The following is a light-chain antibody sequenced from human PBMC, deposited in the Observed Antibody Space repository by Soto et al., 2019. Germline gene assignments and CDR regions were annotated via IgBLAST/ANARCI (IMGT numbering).Light chain of an antibody. CDR1: QSVLYSSNNKNY. V-gene: IGKV4-1*01. CDR3: QEYYRTPPA. CDR2: WAS. Sequence: IVMTQSPDSLAVSLGERATINCKSSQSVLYSSNNKNYLAWYQQKPGQPPKLLIYWASTRESGVPDQFGDSASGTDVTLPISRLQAEDGAVYYCQEYYRTPPAFGQGTKVEIK. J-gene: IGKJ1*01.